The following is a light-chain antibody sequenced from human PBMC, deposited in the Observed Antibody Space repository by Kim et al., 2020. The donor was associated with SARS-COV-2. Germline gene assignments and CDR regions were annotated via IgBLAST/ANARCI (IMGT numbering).Light chain of an antibody. CDR2: DVS. CDR1: SSDVGCYNY. J-gene: IGLJ2*01. Sequence: GQSITISCTGTSSDVGCYNYVSWYQQHPGKAPKLIIYDVSNRPSGTSNRFSGSKSGNTASLTISGLHAEDEADYYCSSYTSRSTVVFGGGTQLTVL. CDR3: SSYTSRSTVV. V-gene: IGLV2-14*03.